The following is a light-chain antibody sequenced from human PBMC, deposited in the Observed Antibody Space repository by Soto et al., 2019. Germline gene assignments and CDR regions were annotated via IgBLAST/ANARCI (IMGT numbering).Light chain of an antibody. CDR3: QQYSKWPPWT. CDR2: RAS. Sequence: EIVMTQSPATLAGSPGETVTLSCRARQSLSDNLAWYQQKPGQAPSLLIFRASTRATGVPARFSGRGSGTAFTLTISGLQSEDFAVYHCQQYSKWPPWTFGPGNKVEIK. V-gene: IGKV3-15*01. J-gene: IGKJ1*01. CDR1: QSLSDN.